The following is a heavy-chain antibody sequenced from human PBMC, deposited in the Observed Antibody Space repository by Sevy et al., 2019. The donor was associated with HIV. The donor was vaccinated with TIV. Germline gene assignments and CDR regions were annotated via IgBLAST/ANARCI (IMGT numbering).Heavy chain of an antibody. Sequence: GGSLRLSCVASGFTFSRYWMSWVRQAPGKGLEWVANIKQDGSENYYVDSVRGRFTISRDNAKNSLYLQMNSLRAEDTAVYYCAIIPKPLRGKGDLGYWGQGTLVTVSS. CDR3: AIIPKPLRGKGDLGY. J-gene: IGHJ4*02. V-gene: IGHV3-7*01. CDR2: IKQDGSEN. CDR1: GFTFSRYW. D-gene: IGHD2-15*01.